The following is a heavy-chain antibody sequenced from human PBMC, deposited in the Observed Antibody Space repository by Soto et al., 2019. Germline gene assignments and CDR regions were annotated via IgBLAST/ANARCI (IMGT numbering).Heavy chain of an antibody. CDR3: ARSPSSYGGFDY. D-gene: IGHD3-16*01. Sequence: QVHLVESGGGVVQPGRSLRLSCAASGFTFSSFGMHWVRQAPGKGLEWVALIWYDGSNKYYADSVQGRFTISRDNSKNTLYLQMNSLSAEDTAVYYCARSPSSYGGFDYWGQGTLVIVSS. V-gene: IGHV3-33*01. J-gene: IGHJ4*02. CDR1: GFTFSSFG. CDR2: IWYDGSNK.